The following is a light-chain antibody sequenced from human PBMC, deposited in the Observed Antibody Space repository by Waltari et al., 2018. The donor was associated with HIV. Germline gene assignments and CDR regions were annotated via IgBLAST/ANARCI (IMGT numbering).Light chain of an antibody. Sequence: ALTQPASVSGSPGQSITIACTDSSSDVNSDIRVSWYHQHQSKAPTLIIYEVGTRPSGVPNRFSGSKSGTTVSLTFSGLQSEDEADYYCISYTTTDFYVFGPGTWVTVL. CDR1: SSDVNSDIR. J-gene: IGLJ1*01. CDR2: EVG. V-gene: IGLV2-14*01. CDR3: ISYTTTDFYV.